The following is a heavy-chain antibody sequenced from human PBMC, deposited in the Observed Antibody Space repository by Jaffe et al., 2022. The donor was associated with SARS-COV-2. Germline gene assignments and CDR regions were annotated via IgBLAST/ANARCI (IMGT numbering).Heavy chain of an antibody. CDR1: GFTFSTYS. V-gene: IGHV3-48*01. Sequence: EVQLVESGGALVQPGGSLRLSCVASGFTFSTYSMNWVRQAPGSGLEWISYISSSSSTINYPDSVKGRFTISRDNAKNSLYLQMNSLRAEDTAVYYCARDTGRGRRVGVGLFDLWGQGTLVTVSS. CDR3: ARDTGRGRRVGVGLFDL. J-gene: IGHJ4*02. CDR2: ISSSSSTI. D-gene: IGHD1-26*01.